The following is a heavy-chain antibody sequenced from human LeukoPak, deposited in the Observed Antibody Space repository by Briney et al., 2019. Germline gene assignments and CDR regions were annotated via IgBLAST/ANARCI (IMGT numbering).Heavy chain of an antibody. CDR3: ARGQQLVRSRLSRAEY. J-gene: IGHJ4*02. Sequence: PSETLSLTCAVYGGSFSGYYWSWIRQTPGKGLEWIGEINHSGSTNYNPSLKSRVTISVDTSKNQFSLKLSSVTAADTAVYYCARGQQLVRSRLSRAEYWGQGTLVTVSS. V-gene: IGHV4-34*01. D-gene: IGHD6-13*01. CDR1: GGSFSGYY. CDR2: INHSGST.